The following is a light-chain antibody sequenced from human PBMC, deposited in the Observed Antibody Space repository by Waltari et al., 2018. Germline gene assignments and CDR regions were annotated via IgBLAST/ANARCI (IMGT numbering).Light chain of an antibody. J-gene: IGLJ2*01. V-gene: IGLV1-51*01. CDR3: GTWDASLSGVV. CDR1: SSNIGINY. Sequence: QSVLTQPPSVSAAPGQKVTISCSGSSSNIGINYVSWYQQLPGTAPRLLIFEKSVRPSVIPDRFSGSRSGTSATLDITGLQTGDEADYYCGTWDASLSGVVFGGGTRLTVL. CDR2: EKS.